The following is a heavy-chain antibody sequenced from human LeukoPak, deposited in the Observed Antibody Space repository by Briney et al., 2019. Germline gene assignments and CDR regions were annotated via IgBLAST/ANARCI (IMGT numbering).Heavy chain of an antibody. J-gene: IGHJ4*02. CDR2: ITGNGGTT. V-gene: IGHV3-23*01. Sequence: GGSLRLSCAASGFTFSTYTMTWVRQAPGKGLEWVSFITGNGGTTYYADSVKGRFTISRDNSKNTLYLQLNSLRAEDTAIYYCVRGSGSGWYARQFDYWGQGTLVTASS. CDR1: GFTFSTYT. CDR3: VRGSGSGWYARQFDY. D-gene: IGHD6-19*01.